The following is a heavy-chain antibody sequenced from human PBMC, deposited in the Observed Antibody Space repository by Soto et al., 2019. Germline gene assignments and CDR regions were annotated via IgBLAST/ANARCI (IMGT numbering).Heavy chain of an antibody. J-gene: IGHJ5*02. D-gene: IGHD2-2*01. CDR2: IIPIFATP. Sequence: QVQLVQSGPEVKKPGSPVKVSCKGSGGFNSYSISWVRQAPGQGPEWMGGIIPIFATPTYAQKFQGRVTITADKSTSTAYMELSRLTSEDTAVYYCARGGPVIIPAATNWFDPWGQGTLVSVSS. CDR3: ARGGPVIIPAATNWFDP. V-gene: IGHV1-69*06. CDR1: GGFNSYS.